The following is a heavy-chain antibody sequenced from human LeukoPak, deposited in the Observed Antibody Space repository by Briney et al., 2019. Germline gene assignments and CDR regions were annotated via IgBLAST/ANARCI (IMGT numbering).Heavy chain of an antibody. J-gene: IGHJ4*02. D-gene: IGHD4-23*01. CDR1: GGSISSGSYY. CDR3: ATGNSIFAD. V-gene: IGHV4-61*02. CDR2: IYTSGST. Sequence: SETLSLTCTVSGGSISSGSYYWSWIRQPAGKGLEWIGRIYTSGSTNYNPSLKSRVTISVDTSKNQFSLKLSSVTAADTAVYYCATGNSIFADWGQGTLVTVSS.